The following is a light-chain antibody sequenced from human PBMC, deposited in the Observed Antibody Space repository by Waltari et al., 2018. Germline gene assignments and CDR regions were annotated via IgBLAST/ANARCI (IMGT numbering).Light chain of an antibody. CDR1: SSDVGGYNF. J-gene: IGLJ1*01. CDR2: VVA. Sequence: QSALTQPASVSGSPGQSITISCPGTSSDVGGYNFFSWYQHHPGKAPQLMIYVVANRPSGVSNRFSGSKSGNTASLTISGLQAEDEADYYCSSYTSSSTRVFGTGTKVTVL. CDR3: SSYTSSSTRV. V-gene: IGLV2-14*03.